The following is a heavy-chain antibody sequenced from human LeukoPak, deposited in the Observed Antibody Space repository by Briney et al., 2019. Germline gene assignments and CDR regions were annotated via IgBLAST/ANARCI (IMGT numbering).Heavy chain of an antibody. J-gene: IGHJ6*02. Sequence: SETLSLTCTVSGGSISSGGYYWSWIRQPPGKGLEWIGEINHSGSTNYNPSLKSRVTISVDTSKNQFSLKLSSVTAADTAVYYCARTVVVVEIYYYYYYGMDVWGQGTTVTVSS. CDR1: GGSISSGGYY. CDR3: ARTVVVVEIYYYYYYGMDV. D-gene: IGHD2-15*01. V-gene: IGHV4-39*07. CDR2: INHSGST.